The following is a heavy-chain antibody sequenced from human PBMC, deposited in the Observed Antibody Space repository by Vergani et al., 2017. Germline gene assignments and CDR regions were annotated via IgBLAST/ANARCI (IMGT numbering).Heavy chain of an antibody. CDR1: VGTFSSYA. CDR3: ARVAGNYYDSSGYSDY. V-gene: IGHV1-69*12. Sequence: QVQLVQSGAEVKKPGSSVKVSCKASVGTFSSYAISWVRQAPGQGLEWMGGIIPIFGTANYAQKFQGRVTITADESTSTAYMELSSLRSEDTAVYYCARVAGNYYDSSGYSDYWGQGTLVTVSS. J-gene: IGHJ4*02. CDR2: IIPIFGTA. D-gene: IGHD3-22*01.